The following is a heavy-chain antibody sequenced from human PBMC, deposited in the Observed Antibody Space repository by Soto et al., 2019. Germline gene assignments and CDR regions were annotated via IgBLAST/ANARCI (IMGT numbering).Heavy chain of an antibody. Sequence: QVQLVQSGAAVKKPGASVKVSCKASGYTFTSSGSSWVRQAPGQGLEWMGWISAYNGNTNYAQKLQGRVTMNTDTTTLTAYMELMSLRSEDPAVYYCARYYYYGSGVAYWGQGTLVTVSS. CDR3: ARYYYYGSGVAY. D-gene: IGHD3-10*01. CDR1: GYTFTSSG. CDR2: ISAYNGNT. V-gene: IGHV1-18*01. J-gene: IGHJ4*02.